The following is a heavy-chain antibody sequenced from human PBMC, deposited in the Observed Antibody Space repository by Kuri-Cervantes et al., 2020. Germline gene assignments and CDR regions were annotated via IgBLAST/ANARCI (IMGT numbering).Heavy chain of an antibody. CDR2: ISSSSSYI. CDR1: GFTFSSYS. D-gene: IGHD3-22*01. V-gene: IGHV3-21*01. CDR3: AKDYYPALYYYDSSGYYGALDY. J-gene: IGHJ4*02. Sequence: GESLKISCAASGFTFSSYSMNWVRQAPGKGLEWVSSISSSSSYIYYADSVKGRFTISRDNAKNSLYLQMNSLRAEDTAVYYCAKDYYPALYYYDSSGYYGALDYWGQGTLVTVSS.